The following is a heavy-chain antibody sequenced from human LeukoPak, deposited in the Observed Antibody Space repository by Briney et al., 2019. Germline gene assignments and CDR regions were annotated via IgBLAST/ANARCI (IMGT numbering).Heavy chain of an antibody. CDR3: ARGGSGYDSFYYYGMDV. CDR1: GGSISSYY. Sequence: SETLSLTCTVSGGSISSYYWSWIRQPPGKGLEWIGYIYDSGSTNYNPSLKSRVTISVDTSKNQFSPKLSSVTAADTAVYYCARGGSGYDSFYYYGMDVWGQGTTVTVSS. V-gene: IGHV4-59*01. J-gene: IGHJ6*02. CDR2: IYDSGST. D-gene: IGHD5-12*01.